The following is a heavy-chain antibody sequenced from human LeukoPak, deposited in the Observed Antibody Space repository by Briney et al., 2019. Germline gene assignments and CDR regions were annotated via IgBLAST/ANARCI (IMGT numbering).Heavy chain of an antibody. V-gene: IGHV3-49*03. CDR3: TRAHYYGSGSYQGYY. J-gene: IGHJ4*02. Sequence: GGSLRLSCTASGFTFGDYAMSWFRQAPGKGLEWVGFIRSKAYGGTTEYAASVKGRFTISRDDSKSIAYLQMNSLKTEDTAVYYCTRAHYYGSGSYQGYYWGQGTLVTVSS. D-gene: IGHD3-10*01. CDR2: IRSKAYGGTT. CDR1: GFTFGDYA.